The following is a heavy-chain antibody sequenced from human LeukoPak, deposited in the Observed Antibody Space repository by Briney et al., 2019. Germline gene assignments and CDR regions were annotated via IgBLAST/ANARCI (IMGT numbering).Heavy chain of an antibody. CDR3: ARGVGSYHPFDY. Sequence: GGSLRLSCAASGFNFNTYWMHWVRQAPGKGLVWVSRTNSDGSDTSNADSVKGRFTISRDNVKNTLYLQMNSLRAEDTAVYYCARGVGSYHPFDYWGQGTLVTVSS. CDR1: GFNFNTYW. D-gene: IGHD1-26*01. J-gene: IGHJ4*02. V-gene: IGHV3-74*01. CDR2: TNSDGSDT.